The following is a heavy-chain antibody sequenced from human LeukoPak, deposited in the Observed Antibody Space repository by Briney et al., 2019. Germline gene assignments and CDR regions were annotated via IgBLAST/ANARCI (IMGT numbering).Heavy chain of an antibody. Sequence: PGGSLRLSCAASGFTFSSYWMSWVRQAPGKGLEWVANIKEDGSEKYYVDSVKGRFTISRDNAKNSLYLQMNSLRAEDTAVYYCARATGVQGDYCSSTSCLSFDYWGQGTLVTVSS. D-gene: IGHD2-2*01. CDR1: GFTFSSYW. V-gene: IGHV3-7*01. J-gene: IGHJ4*02. CDR3: ARATGVQGDYCSSTSCLSFDY. CDR2: IKEDGSEK.